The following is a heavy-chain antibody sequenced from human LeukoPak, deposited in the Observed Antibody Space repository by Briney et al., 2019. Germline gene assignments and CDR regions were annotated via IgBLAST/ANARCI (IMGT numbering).Heavy chain of an antibody. Sequence: GGSLRLSCAASGFTFSSYWMSWVRQAPGKGLEWVANIKQDGSEKYYVDSVKGRFTISRDNAKNSLYLQMNSLRAEDTAVYYCARDPQVVRIVGAPLNWFDPWGQGTLVTVSS. CDR3: ARDPQVVRIVGAPLNWFDP. V-gene: IGHV3-7*01. CDR2: IKQDGSEK. CDR1: GFTFSSYW. J-gene: IGHJ5*02. D-gene: IGHD1-26*01.